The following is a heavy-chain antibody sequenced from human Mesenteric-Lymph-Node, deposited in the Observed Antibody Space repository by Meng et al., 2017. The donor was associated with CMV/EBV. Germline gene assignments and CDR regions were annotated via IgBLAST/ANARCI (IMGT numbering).Heavy chain of an antibody. D-gene: IGHD3-3*01. V-gene: IGHV3-23*01. J-gene: IGHJ4*02. CDR2: ISGSGGST. Sequence: GESLKISCAASGFTFSSYWMSWVRQAPGKGLEWVSAISGSGGSTYYADSVKGRFTISRDNSKNTLYLQMNSLRAEDTAVYYCAKCSSVGVVIGHYYFDYWGQGTLVTVSS. CDR1: GFTFSSYW. CDR3: AKCSSVGVVIGHYYFDY.